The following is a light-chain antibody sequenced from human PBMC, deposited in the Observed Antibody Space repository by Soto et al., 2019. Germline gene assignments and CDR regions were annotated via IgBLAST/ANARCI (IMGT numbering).Light chain of an antibody. CDR3: SLYTSENADV. V-gene: IGLV1-40*01. CDR1: SSNIGAGYD. Sequence: QSVLTQPPSVSGAPGQRVTISCTGSSSNIGAGYDVHWYQQLPGTAPKLLIYGNSNRPSGVPDRFSASKSGTSASLAITGLQAADEADYYCSLYTSENADVFGTGTKVTVL. CDR2: GNS. J-gene: IGLJ1*01.